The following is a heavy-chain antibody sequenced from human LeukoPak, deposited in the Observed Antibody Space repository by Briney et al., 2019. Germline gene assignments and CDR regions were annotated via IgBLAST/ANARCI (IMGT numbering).Heavy chain of an antibody. J-gene: IGHJ5*02. V-gene: IGHV3-48*01. Sequence: PGGSLRLSCATSGFVFGDYSLNWVRQAPEKGLEWISYISHSGSTMYYADSVKGRFTIPRDNAKNSLYLQMNSLRAEDTGVYYCARGWELQEWEVKSGNWFAPWGRGTLVTVSS. D-gene: IGHD1-26*01. CDR3: ARGWELQEWEVKSGNWFAP. CDR2: ISHSGSTM. CDR1: GFVFGDYS.